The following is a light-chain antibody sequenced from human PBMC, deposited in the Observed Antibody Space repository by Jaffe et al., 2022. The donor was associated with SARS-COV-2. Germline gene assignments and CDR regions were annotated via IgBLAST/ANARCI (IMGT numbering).Light chain of an antibody. CDR2: GAS. Sequence: EIVLTQSPGTLPLSPGERATLSCRASRSVSSNYLAWYQQKPGQAPRLLIYGASSRATGIPDRFSGSGSGTDFTLTISRLEPEDFAVYYCQQYGSSPWTFGQGTKVEIK. V-gene: IGKV3-20*01. J-gene: IGKJ1*01. CDR3: QQYGSSPWT. CDR1: RSVSSNY.